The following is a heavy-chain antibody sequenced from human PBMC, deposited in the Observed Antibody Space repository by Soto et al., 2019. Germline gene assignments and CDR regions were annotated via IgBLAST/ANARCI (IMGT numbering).Heavy chain of an antibody. CDR3: AKEASVPSFGEFWFFDL. V-gene: IGHV3-23*01. CDR2: VSGDGFTA. CDR1: GFTFPNYG. D-gene: IGHD3-10*01. J-gene: IGHJ2*01. Sequence: EVQLLESGGGLVQPGGSLRLSRDGSGFTFPNYGMTWVRQAPGQGLEWVSSVSGDGFTAYYADSVKGRFTISRDNSKNTVYVQMNSLRAEDTAVYYCAKEASVPSFGEFWFFDLWGRGTPVTVSS.